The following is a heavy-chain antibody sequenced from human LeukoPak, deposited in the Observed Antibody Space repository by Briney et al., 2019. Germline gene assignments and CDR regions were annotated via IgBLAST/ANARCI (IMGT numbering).Heavy chain of an antibody. CDR1: GFTFNSYA. J-gene: IGHJ1*01. D-gene: IGHD2-2*01. CDR3: VKDPHCSTTGCYEHFQH. CDR2: ISSNGGST. Sequence: GGSLRLSCSASGFTFNSYAVHWVRQAPGKGLEYVSAISSNGGSTYYADSVKGRFTISRDNSKNTLYLQMSGLRPEDTAVYYCVKDPHCSTTGCYEHFQHWGQGTLVTVSS. V-gene: IGHV3-64D*06.